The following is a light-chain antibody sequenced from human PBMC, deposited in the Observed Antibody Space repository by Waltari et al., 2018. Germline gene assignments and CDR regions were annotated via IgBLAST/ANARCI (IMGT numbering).Light chain of an antibody. J-gene: IGLJ1*01. CDR1: SSNLGAGHD. CDR2: SNK. Sequence: QSVLTQPPSVSGAPGQRVTISCTGSSSNLGAGHDVHWYQQLPGTAPKPLIYSNKNRPSGVPDRFSGSKSGTSASVAITGLQAEDEAEYYCQSYDTGLSGYVFGTGTKVTVL. V-gene: IGLV1-40*01. CDR3: QSYDTGLSGYV.